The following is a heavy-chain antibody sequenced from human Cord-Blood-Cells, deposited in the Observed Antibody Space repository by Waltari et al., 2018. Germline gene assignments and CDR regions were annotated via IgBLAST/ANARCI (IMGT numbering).Heavy chain of an antibody. Sequence: QVQLVESGGGVVKLGRSLRLPCAASGFTSRSYGLHGVGQAPGKGLEWVAVIWYGGSNKYYADSGKGRFTISRDNSKNTLYLQMNSLRAEDTAVYYCASPYCTNGVCYLSGAFDIWGQGTMVTVSS. J-gene: IGHJ3*02. CDR1: GFTSRSYG. D-gene: IGHD2-8*01. CDR2: IWYGGSNK. CDR3: ASPYCTNGVCYLSGAFDI. V-gene: IGHV3-33*01.